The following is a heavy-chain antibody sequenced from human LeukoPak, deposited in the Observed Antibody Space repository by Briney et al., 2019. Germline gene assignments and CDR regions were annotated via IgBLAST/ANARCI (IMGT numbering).Heavy chain of an antibody. V-gene: IGHV3-9*01. Sequence: PGGSLRLSCAASGFTFDDYAMHWVRQAPGKGLEWVSGISWNSGSIGYADSVKGRFTISRDNAKNSLYLQMNSLRAEDTALYYCAKGYGSGSRRYYYMDVWGKGTTVTISS. J-gene: IGHJ6*03. CDR2: ISWNSGSI. CDR1: GFTFDDYA. CDR3: AKGYGSGSRRYYYMDV. D-gene: IGHD3-10*01.